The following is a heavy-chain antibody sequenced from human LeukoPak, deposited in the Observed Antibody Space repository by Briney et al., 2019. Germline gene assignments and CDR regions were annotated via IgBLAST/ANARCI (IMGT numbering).Heavy chain of an antibody. CDR2: IIPIFGTA. Sequence: SVKVSCKASGGTFSSYAISWVRQAPGQGLEWMGGIIPIFGTANYAQKFQGRVTITTDESTSTAYMELSSLRSEDTAVYYCARGNLEWLFVWDYWSQGTLVTVYS. J-gene: IGHJ4*02. V-gene: IGHV1-69*05. CDR3: ARGNLEWLFVWDY. D-gene: IGHD3-3*01. CDR1: GGTFSSYA.